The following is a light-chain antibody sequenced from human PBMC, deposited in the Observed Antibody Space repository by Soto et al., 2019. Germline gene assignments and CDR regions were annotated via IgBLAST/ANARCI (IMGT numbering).Light chain of an antibody. Sequence: EIVVTQSPATLSVSPGERATLSCRASQSVSSNLAWYQQKPGQAPRLLMYGASTRATGIPARFSGSGSGTAFTLTISSMQSEDFAVYYCQQYNNWPPITFGQGTRLEIK. J-gene: IGKJ5*01. CDR1: QSVSSN. V-gene: IGKV3-15*01. CDR2: GAS. CDR3: QQYNNWPPIT.